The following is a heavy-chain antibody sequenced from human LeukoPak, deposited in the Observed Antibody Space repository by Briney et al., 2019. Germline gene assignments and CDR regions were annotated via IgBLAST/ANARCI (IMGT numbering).Heavy chain of an antibody. Sequence: ETLSLTCTVSGGSISSSSYYWGWIRQPPGKGLEWIGSIYYSGSTYYNPSLKSRVTISVDTSKNQFSLKLSSVTAADTAVYYCARHRNEYDYGDYQVIDYWGQGTLVTVSS. CDR2: IYYSGST. V-gene: IGHV4-39*01. J-gene: IGHJ4*02. CDR3: ARHRNEYDYGDYQVIDY. D-gene: IGHD4-17*01. CDR1: GGSISSSSYY.